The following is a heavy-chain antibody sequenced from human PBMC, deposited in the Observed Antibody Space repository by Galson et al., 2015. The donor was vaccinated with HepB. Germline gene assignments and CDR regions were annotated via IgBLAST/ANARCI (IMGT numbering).Heavy chain of an antibody. V-gene: IGHV3-9*01. CDR1: GFTFDDYA. D-gene: IGHD3-10*01. CDR2: ISWNSGSI. CDR3: AKDGSYYGSGSYFDY. Sequence: SLRLSCAASGFTFDDYAMHWVRQAPGKGLEWVSGISWNSGSIGYADSVKGRFTISRDNAKNSLYLQMNSLRAEDTALYYCAKDGSYYGSGSYFDYWGQGTLVTVSS. J-gene: IGHJ4*02.